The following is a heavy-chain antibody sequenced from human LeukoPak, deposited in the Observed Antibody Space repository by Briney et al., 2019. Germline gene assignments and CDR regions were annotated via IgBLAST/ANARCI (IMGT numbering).Heavy chain of an antibody. CDR3: ARQAKKDIVVVPAAWNDYYYYYMDV. J-gene: IGHJ6*03. CDR1: GGSISSYY. D-gene: IGHD2-2*01. V-gene: IGHV4-4*09. CDR2: IYTSGRT. Sequence: SETLSLTCTVSGGSISSYYWSWIRQPPGKGREWIGYIYTSGRTNNNPSLKSRVTISVDTSKNQFSLKLSSVTAADTAVYYCARQAKKDIVVVPAAWNDYYYYYMDVWGKGTTVTVSS.